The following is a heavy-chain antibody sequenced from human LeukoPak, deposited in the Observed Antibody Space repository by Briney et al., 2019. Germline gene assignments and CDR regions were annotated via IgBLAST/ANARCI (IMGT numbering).Heavy chain of an antibody. CDR3: ARRAGAYSHPYDY. Sequence: GGSLRLSCTVSGFTVSSNSMSWVRQAPGKRLEWVSFIYSDNTHYSDSVKGRFTISIDNSKNTLYLQMNSLRAEDTAVYYCARRAGAYSHPYDYWGQGTLVTVSS. CDR2: IYSDNT. D-gene: IGHD4/OR15-4a*01. V-gene: IGHV3-53*01. CDR1: GFTVSSNS. J-gene: IGHJ4*02.